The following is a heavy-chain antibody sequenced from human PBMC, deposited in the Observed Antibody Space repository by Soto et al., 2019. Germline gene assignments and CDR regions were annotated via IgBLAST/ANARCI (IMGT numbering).Heavy chain of an antibody. CDR3: ARDSGYGPDDAFDI. J-gene: IGHJ3*02. D-gene: IGHD5-12*01. CDR1: GYTFTSYD. V-gene: IGHV1-8*01. Sequence: ASVKVSCKASGYTFTSYDINWVRQATGQGLEWMGWMNPNRGNTGYAQKFQGRVTMTRNTSISTAYMELSSLRSEDTAVYYCARDSGYGPDDAFDIWGQGTMVTVSS. CDR2: MNPNRGNT.